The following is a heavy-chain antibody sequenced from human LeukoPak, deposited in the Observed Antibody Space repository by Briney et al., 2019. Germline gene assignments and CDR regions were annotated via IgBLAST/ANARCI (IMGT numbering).Heavy chain of an antibody. CDR1: GGCFSGYY. V-gene: IGHV4-34*01. CDR2: INHSGST. Sequence: SETLSLTCAVYGGCFSGYYWSWIRQPPGKGLEWIGEINHSGSTNYNPSLKSRVTISVDTSKSQFSLKLSSVTAADTAVYYCARTIAAVDTRRYFQHWGQGTLVTVSS. D-gene: IGHD6-13*01. J-gene: IGHJ1*01. CDR3: ARTIAAVDTRRYFQH.